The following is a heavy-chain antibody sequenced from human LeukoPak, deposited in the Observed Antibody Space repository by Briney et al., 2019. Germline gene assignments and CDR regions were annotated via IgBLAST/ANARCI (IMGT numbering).Heavy chain of an antibody. V-gene: IGHV3-74*01. CDR1: GFTFSSYW. CDR2: INSDGSST. Sequence: GGSLRLSCAASGFTFSSYWMHWVRQAPGKGLVWVSRINSDGSSTSYADSVKGRFTISRDNAKNTLYLQMNSLRAEDTAVYYCASTDYYDSSGYYSRAFDIWGQGTMVTVSS. CDR3: ASTDYYDSSGYYSRAFDI. J-gene: IGHJ3*02. D-gene: IGHD3-22*01.